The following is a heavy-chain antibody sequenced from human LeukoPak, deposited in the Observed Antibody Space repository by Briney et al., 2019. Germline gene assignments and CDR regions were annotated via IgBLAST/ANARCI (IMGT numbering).Heavy chain of an antibody. CDR1: GGSISSYY. CDR2: IYTSGST. V-gene: IGHV4-4*07. CDR3: ARSSPQSRVVTSKGFHHDY. Sequence: PSETLSLTCTVSGGSISSYYWSWVRQPAGKGLEWIGRIYTSGSTNYNPSLKSRVTISVDTSKNQFSLKLSSVTAADTAVYYCARSSPQSRVVTSKGFHHDYWGQGTLVTVSS. D-gene: IGHD3-10*01. J-gene: IGHJ4*02.